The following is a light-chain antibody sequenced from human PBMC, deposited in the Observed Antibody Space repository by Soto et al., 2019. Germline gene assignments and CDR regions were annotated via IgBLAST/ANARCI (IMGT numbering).Light chain of an antibody. Sequence: DIPMTQSPSSLSASVGDRVTITCRASQSISNYLNWYQLKPGKVPKLLIYAASSLQSGVPSRFSGSGSGTDFTLTISSLQPEDFATYYCQQSYSNPWTFGQGTKVEI. CDR1: QSISNY. J-gene: IGKJ1*01. CDR2: AAS. CDR3: QQSYSNPWT. V-gene: IGKV1-39*01.